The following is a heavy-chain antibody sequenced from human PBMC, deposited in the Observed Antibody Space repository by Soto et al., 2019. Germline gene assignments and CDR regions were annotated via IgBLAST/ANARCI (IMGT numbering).Heavy chain of an antibody. Sequence: QVQLQESGPGLVRPSGTLSLTCAVSGGSICSSNWWSWVRQPPGKGLEWIGDIYHSGDTNYNPSLETRVTMSIDKSKNQFVLKLNSVTAADTAVYYCARDLSRDSLFGYWGQGALVTVSS. D-gene: IGHD2-21*02. CDR3: ARDLSRDSLFGY. CDR2: IYHSGDT. J-gene: IGHJ4*02. CDR1: GGSICSSNW. V-gene: IGHV4-4*02.